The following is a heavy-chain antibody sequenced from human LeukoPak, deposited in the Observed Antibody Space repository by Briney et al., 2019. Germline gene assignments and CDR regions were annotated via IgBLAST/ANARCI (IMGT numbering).Heavy chain of an antibody. V-gene: IGHV4-59*01. CDR3: ARHNQLLMADYYYYYGMDV. J-gene: IGHJ6*02. CDR1: GGSISSYY. CDR2: IYYSGST. Sequence: SETLSLTCTVSGGSISSYYYNWIRQPPGKGLEWIGYIYYSGSTNYNPSLKSRVTISLDTSKNQFSLKLSSVTAVDTAVYYCARHNQLLMADYYYYYGMDVWGQGTTVTVSS. D-gene: IGHD2-2*01.